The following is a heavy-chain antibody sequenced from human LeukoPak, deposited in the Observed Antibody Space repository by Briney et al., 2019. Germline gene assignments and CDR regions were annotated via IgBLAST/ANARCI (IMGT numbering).Heavy chain of an antibody. CDR3: ARGDAGAGH. J-gene: IGHJ4*02. CDR2: IWFDGKSQ. CDR1: GFDFKGFA. Sequence: PGGSLRLSCSASGFDFKGFAMYWVRQAPGKGLEWVALIWFDGKSQHYGDSVRGRFTLSRDNSNKILYLEMDNQRVEDTGLYYCARGDAGAGHWGQGTLVTVSS. V-gene: IGHV3-33*01. D-gene: IGHD3-10*01.